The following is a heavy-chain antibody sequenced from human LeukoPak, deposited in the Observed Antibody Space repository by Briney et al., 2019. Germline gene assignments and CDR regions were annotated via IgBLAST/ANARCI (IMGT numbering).Heavy chain of an antibody. J-gene: IGHJ4*02. CDR2: ISWNSGSI. Sequence: GGSLRLSCAASGFTFSSYAMSWVRHAPGKGLEWVSGISWNSGSIGYADSVKGRFTISRDNAKNSLYLQMNSLRAEDTALYYCAKESAWNPWSGTLRSIAAAGPFDYWGQGTLVTVSS. CDR3: AKESAWNPWSGTLRSIAAAGPFDY. D-gene: IGHD6-13*01. V-gene: IGHV3-9*01. CDR1: GFTFSSYA.